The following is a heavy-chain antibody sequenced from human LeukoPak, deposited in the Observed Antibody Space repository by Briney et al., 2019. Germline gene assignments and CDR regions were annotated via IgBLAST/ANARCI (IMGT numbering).Heavy chain of an antibody. CDR3: ARAEGGTIFGVVIS. V-gene: IGHV1-2*02. CDR1: GYTFTGYY. Sequence: ASEKVSCKASGYTFTGYYMHWVRQAPGQGLEWMGWINPNSGGTNYAQKFQGRVTMTRDTSISTAYMELSRLRSDDTAVYYCARAEGGTIFGVVISWGQGTLVTVSS. J-gene: IGHJ5*02. CDR2: INPNSGGT. D-gene: IGHD3-3*01.